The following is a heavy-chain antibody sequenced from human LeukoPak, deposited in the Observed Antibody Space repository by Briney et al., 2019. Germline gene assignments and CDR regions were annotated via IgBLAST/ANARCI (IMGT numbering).Heavy chain of an antibody. V-gene: IGHV3-48*01. Sequence: GGSLRLSCAASGFTFSSYSMNWVRQAPGKGLEWISFISSNSRTILYTDSVKGRFTSSRDNAKDSLYLQINNLRVDDTAVYYCARDVGVYGDYAILGYWGQGTLVTVSS. CDR2: ISSNSRTI. CDR3: ARDVGVYGDYAILGY. J-gene: IGHJ4*02. CDR1: GFTFSSYS. D-gene: IGHD4-17*01.